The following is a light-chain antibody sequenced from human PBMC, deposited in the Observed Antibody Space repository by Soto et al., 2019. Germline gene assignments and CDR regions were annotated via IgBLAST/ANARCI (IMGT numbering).Light chain of an antibody. CDR1: QSVNSN. CDR2: DAS. J-gene: IGKJ4*01. V-gene: IGKV3-15*01. CDR3: QQYTFWPPIV. Sequence: EIVMTQSPATLSVSPGDTATLSCRASQSVNSNLAWYREKPGQPPRLLISDASTSATGVPARFSVSGSGTEYTLTISSLQSEDCEIYTCQQYTFWPPIVFGGGTKVEIK.